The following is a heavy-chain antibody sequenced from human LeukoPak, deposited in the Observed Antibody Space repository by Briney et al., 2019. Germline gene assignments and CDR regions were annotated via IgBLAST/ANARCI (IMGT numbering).Heavy chain of an antibody. CDR3: ARDLSAANARVRGVTDDY. CDR2: ISSSGSTI. CDR1: GFTFSDYY. Sequence: GGSLRLSCAASGFTFSDYYMSWIRQAPGKGLEWVSYISSSGSTIYYAVSVKGRFTISRDNAKNSLYLQMNSLRAEDTAVYYCARDLSAANARVRGVTDDYWGQGTLVTVSS. V-gene: IGHV3-11*04. D-gene: IGHD3-10*01. J-gene: IGHJ4*02.